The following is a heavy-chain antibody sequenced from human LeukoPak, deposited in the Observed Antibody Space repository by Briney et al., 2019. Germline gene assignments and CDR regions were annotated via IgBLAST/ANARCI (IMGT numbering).Heavy chain of an antibody. V-gene: IGHV1-2*02. CDR3: ARALTEGARGVIDNWFDP. J-gene: IGHJ5*02. Sequence: GASVKVSCKASGYTFTGYYMHWVRQAPGQGLEWMGWINPNSGGTNYAQKFQGRVTMTRDTSISTAYMELSRLRSEDTAVYYCARALTEGARGVIDNWFDPWGQGTLVTVSS. CDR2: INPNSGGT. CDR1: GYTFTGYY. D-gene: IGHD3-10*01.